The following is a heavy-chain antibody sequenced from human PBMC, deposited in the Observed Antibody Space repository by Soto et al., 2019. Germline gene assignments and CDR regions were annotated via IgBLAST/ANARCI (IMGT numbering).Heavy chain of an antibody. CDR3: ARTKLLWFGELLPTYNWFDP. CDR1: GGSFSGYY. CDR2: INHSGST. J-gene: IGHJ5*02. D-gene: IGHD3-10*01. V-gene: IGHV4-34*01. Sequence: SETLSLTCAVYGGSFSGYYWSWIRQPPGKGLEWIGEINHSGSTNYNPSLKSRVTISVDTSKNQFSLKLSSVTAADTAVYYCARTKLLWFGELLPTYNWFDPRGQGTLVTVSS.